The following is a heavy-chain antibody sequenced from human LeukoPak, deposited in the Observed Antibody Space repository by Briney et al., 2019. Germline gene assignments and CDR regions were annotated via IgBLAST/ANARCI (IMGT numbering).Heavy chain of an antibody. V-gene: IGHV3-73*01. Sequence: GGSLRLSCAASGFTFSGSAMHWVRQASGKGLEWVGRIRSKANSYATAYAASVKGRFTISRDNSKNTLYLQMNSLRAEDTAVYYCARDGSSGSELRLDYWGQGTLVTVSS. CDR1: GFTFSGSA. J-gene: IGHJ4*02. CDR2: IRSKANSYAT. CDR3: ARDGSSGSELRLDY. D-gene: IGHD3-10*01.